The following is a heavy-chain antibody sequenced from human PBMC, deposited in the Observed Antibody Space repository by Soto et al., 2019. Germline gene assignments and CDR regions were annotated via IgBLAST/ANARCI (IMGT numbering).Heavy chain of an antibody. CDR2: IYSGGST. V-gene: IGHV3-53*02. CDR3: ASDLSYCSSTSCYDRLDY. Sequence: EVQLVETGGGLIQPGGSLRLSCAASGFTVSSNYMSWVRQAPGKGLEWVSVIYSGGSTYYADSVKGRFTISRDNSKNTLYLQMNSLRAEDTAVYYCASDLSYCSSTSCYDRLDYWGQGTLVTVSS. CDR1: GFTVSSNY. J-gene: IGHJ4*02. D-gene: IGHD2-2*01.